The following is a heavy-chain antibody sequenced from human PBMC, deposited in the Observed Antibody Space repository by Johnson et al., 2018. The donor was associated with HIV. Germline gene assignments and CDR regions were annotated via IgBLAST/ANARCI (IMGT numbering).Heavy chain of an antibody. CDR2: MWYDGSNK. Sequence: QVQLVESGGGVVQPGRSLRLSCAASGFTFSTYGMHWVRQAPGKGLEWVAVMWYDGSNKYYADSVKVRFTISRDNSKNTLYLQMNSLRAEETDVYYCAKDQWSSSWTNDAVDCWGQGTMVTVSS. D-gene: IGHD6-13*01. V-gene: IGHV3-33*06. CDR3: AKDQWSSSWTNDAVDC. J-gene: IGHJ3*01. CDR1: GFTFSTYG.